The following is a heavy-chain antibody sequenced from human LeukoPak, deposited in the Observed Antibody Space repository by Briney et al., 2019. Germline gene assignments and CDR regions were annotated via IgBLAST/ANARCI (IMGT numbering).Heavy chain of an antibody. V-gene: IGHV3-7*01. CDR2: IKQDGSEK. J-gene: IGHJ4*02. CDR3: VRDDTDSSGQNDY. Sequence: GGSLRLSCAASGFTFSSYWMSWVRQAPGKGLEWVANIKQDGSEKYYVDSVKGRFTISRDNAKNSLYLQMNSLRAEDTAVYYCVRDDTDSSGQNDYWGQGTLVTVSS. D-gene: IGHD3-22*01. CDR1: GFTFSSYW.